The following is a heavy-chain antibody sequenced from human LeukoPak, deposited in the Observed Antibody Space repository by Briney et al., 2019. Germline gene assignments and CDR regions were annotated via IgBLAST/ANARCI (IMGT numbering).Heavy chain of an antibody. CDR3: ARGNSIHYYYYYGMDV. V-gene: IGHV3-30-3*01. Sequence: PGGSLRLSCAASGFTFSAYEMHWVRQAPGKGLEWVATISNDGSNKYYADSVKGRFTISRDNSKNTLYLQMNSLRAEDTAVYYCARGNSIHYYYYYGMDVWGQGTTVTVSS. CDR1: GFTFSAYE. CDR2: ISNDGSNK. J-gene: IGHJ6*02. D-gene: IGHD2/OR15-2a*01.